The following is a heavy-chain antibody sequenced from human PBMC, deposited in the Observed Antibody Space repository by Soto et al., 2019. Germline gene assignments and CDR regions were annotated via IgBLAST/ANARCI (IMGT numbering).Heavy chain of an antibody. D-gene: IGHD3-10*01. CDR2: IYHSGST. Sequence: PSETLSLTCAVSGGSISSSNWWSWVRQPPGKGLEWIGEIYHSGSTNYNPSLKSRVTISVDKSQNQFSLKLSSVTAADTAVYYCARDYGRYGSGSYWFWGQGTLVTVSS. CDR1: GGSISSSNW. V-gene: IGHV4-4*02. J-gene: IGHJ4*02. CDR3: ARDYGRYGSGSYWF.